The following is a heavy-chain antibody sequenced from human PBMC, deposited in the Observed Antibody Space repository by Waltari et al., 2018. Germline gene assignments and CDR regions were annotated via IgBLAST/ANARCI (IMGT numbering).Heavy chain of an antibody. CDR1: GGSISSSSYY. Sequence: QLQLQESGPGLVKPSETLSLTCTVSGGSISSSSYYWGWIRQPQGKGLEWIGSIYYSGSTYYNPSLKSRVTISVDTSKNQFSLKLSSVTAADTAVYYCARDGGDDWGQGTLVTVSS. D-gene: IGHD3-16*01. V-gene: IGHV4-39*07. CDR3: ARDGGDD. CDR2: IYYSGST. J-gene: IGHJ4*02.